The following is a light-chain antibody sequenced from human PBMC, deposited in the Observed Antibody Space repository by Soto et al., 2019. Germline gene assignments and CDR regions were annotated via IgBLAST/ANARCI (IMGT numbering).Light chain of an antibody. CDR1: SSDVGGYNY. V-gene: IGLV2-14*01. Sequence: QSALTQPASVSGSPGQSITISCTGTSSDVGGYNYVSWYQQHPGKAPKLMIYDVSNRPSGVSNRFSGSKSGNTASLTISGLQAEYEADYYCSSYTSSSPPYVVFGGGTKVTVL. CDR3: SSYTSSSPPYVV. J-gene: IGLJ2*01. CDR2: DVS.